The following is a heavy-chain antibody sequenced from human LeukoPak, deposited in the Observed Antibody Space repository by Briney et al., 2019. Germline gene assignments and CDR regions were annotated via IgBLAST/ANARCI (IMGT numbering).Heavy chain of an antibody. V-gene: IGHV3-23*01. CDR3: AKDRSIGTYYTFDH. D-gene: IGHD1-26*01. J-gene: IGHJ4*02. CDR1: GFTFSSYS. CDR2: ISASGVMT. Sequence: GGSLRLSCAASGFTFSSYSMNWVRQALGKGLEWVSSISASGVMTYYADSVKGRFTVSRDNSKNSLYLQMSSLTAADTAVYYCAKDRSIGTYYTFDHWGQGTLVTVSS.